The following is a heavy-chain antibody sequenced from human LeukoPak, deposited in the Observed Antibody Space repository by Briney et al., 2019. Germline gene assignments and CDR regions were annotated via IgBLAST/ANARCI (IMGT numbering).Heavy chain of an antibody. J-gene: IGHJ5*02. Sequence: GGSLRLSCAASGFTFSSYSMTWVRQAPGKGLEWVSYITSTSSTVYYADSVKGRFTISRDNSKNTLYLQMNSLTVEDTAVYYCAKNDYGFWFDPWGQGTLVTVSS. CDR3: AKNDYGFWFDP. CDR2: ITSTSSTV. D-gene: IGHD4-17*01. CDR1: GFTFSSYS. V-gene: IGHV3-48*01.